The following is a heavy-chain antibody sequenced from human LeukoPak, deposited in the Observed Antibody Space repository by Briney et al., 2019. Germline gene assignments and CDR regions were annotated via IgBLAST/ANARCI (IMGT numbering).Heavy chain of an antibody. CDR3: ARKGGGNIAVAGYYYYMDV. V-gene: IGHV1-2*02. CDR1: GYTFTGYY. CDR2: INPNSGGT. Sequence: ASVKVSCKASGYTFTGYYMHWVRQAPGQGLEWMGWINPNSGGTNYAQKFQGRVTMTRDTSISTAYMELSRLRSDDTAVYYCARKGGGNIAVAGYYYYMDVWGKGTTVTISS. D-gene: IGHD6-19*01. J-gene: IGHJ6*03.